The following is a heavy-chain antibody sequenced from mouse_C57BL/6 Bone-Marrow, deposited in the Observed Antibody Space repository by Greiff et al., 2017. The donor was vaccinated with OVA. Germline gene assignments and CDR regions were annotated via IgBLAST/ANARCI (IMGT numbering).Heavy chain of an antibody. Sequence: QVQLQQSGTELVKPGASVKLSCKASGYTFTSYWMHWVKQRPGPGLEWIGNINPSNGGTKYNEKFKSKATLTVDKSSSTAYMQLSSLTSEDSAVDYCARGCLDGNYGGWGQGTTLTVSS. CDR1: GYTFTSYW. CDR3: ARGCLDGNYGG. D-gene: IGHD2-1*01. CDR2: INPSNGGT. J-gene: IGHJ2*01. V-gene: IGHV1-53*01.